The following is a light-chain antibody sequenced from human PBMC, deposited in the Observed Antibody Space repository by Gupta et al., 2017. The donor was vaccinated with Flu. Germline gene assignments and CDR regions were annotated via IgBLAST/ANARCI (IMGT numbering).Light chain of an antibody. CDR2: DVG. CDR3: CSFAGSYSWV. J-gene: IGLJ3*02. CDR1: SSDVGGYNY. V-gene: IGLV2-11*01. Sequence: SALTPPRPLSRPPGPSGTISCTGTSSDVGGYNYVSWHQQHPGKAPKLMIYDVGKRPSGIPDRFSGSKSGNTASMTISELQAEDEADYYCCSFAGSYSWVFGRGTKLTVL.